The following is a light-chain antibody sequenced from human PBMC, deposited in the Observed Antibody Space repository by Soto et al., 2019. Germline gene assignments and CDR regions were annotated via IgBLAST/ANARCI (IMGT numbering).Light chain of an antibody. Sequence: EIMMTQSPATLSVSPGERATLSCRASQSVGSDLAWYQQKPGQAPRLLIYGASTRATGIPVRFSGSGSGTEFTLTISSLQSEDFAVYYCQQYNNWPRTFGQGTKVEIK. J-gene: IGKJ1*01. CDR1: QSVGSD. CDR3: QQYNNWPRT. V-gene: IGKV3-15*01. CDR2: GAS.